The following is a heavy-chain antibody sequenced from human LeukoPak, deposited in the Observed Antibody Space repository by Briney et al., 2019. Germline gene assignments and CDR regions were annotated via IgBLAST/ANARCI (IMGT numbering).Heavy chain of an antibody. CDR1: GGSISSGGYY. CDR3: ARRTVGATNYFDY. Sequence: PSETLSLTCTVSGGSISSGGYYWSWIRQHPGKGLEWIGYIYYSGSTYYNPSLKSRVTISVDTSKNQFSLKLSSVTAADTAVYYCARRTVGATNYFDYWGQGTLVTVSS. D-gene: IGHD1-26*01. CDR2: IYYSGST. J-gene: IGHJ4*02. V-gene: IGHV4-31*03.